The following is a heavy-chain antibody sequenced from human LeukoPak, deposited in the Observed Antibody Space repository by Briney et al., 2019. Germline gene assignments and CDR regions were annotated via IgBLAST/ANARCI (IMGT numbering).Heavy chain of an antibody. CDR1: GGSVSSGSYY. V-gene: IGHV4-61*01. D-gene: IGHD4-11*01. J-gene: IGHJ6*02. CDR3: AYGGDSNPSPYYYYYGMDV. Sequence: SETLSLTCTVSGGSVSSGSYYWSWIRQPPGKGLEWIGYIYYSGSTNYNPSLKSRVTISVDTSKNQFSLKLSSVTAADTAVYYCAYGGDSNPSPYYYYYGMDVWGQGTTVTVSS. CDR2: IYYSGST.